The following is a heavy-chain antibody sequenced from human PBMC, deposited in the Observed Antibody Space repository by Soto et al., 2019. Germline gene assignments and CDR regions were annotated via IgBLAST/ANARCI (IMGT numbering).Heavy chain of an antibody. CDR3: ARVNSGDIVVVVAATPSLFDY. Sequence: EVQLVESGGGLVQPGGSLRLSCAASGFTFSSYWMSWVRQAPGKGLEWVANIKQDGSEKYYVDSVKGRFTISRDNAKNSLYLQMNSLRAEDTAVYYCARVNSGDIVVVVAATPSLFDYWGQGTLVTVSS. CDR1: GFTFSSYW. J-gene: IGHJ4*02. D-gene: IGHD2-15*01. V-gene: IGHV3-7*01. CDR2: IKQDGSEK.